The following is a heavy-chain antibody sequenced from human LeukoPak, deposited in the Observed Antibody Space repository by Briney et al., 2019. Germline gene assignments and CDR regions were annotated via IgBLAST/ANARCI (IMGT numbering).Heavy chain of an antibody. D-gene: IGHD6-13*01. CDR3: ARLLVDSSSWYIGYFDL. J-gene: IGHJ2*01. V-gene: IGHV4-59*01. CDR1: GGSISSYY. CDR2: IYYSGST. Sequence: PSETLSLTYTVSGGSISSYYWSWIRQPPGKGLEWIGYIYYSGSTNYNPSLKSRVTISVDTSKNQFSLKLSSVTAADTAVYYCARLLVDSSSWYIGYFDLWGRGTLVTVSS.